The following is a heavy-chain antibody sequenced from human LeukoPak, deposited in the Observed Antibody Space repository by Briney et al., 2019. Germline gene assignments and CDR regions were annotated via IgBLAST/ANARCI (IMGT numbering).Heavy chain of an antibody. Sequence: SETLSLTCTVSGGSISSYYWSWIRQPPGKGLEWIGYIYYSGSTNYNPSLKSRVTISVDTSKNQFSLKLSSVTAADTAVYYCAGQMATNDYWGQGTLVTVSS. J-gene: IGHJ4*02. D-gene: IGHD5-24*01. CDR1: GGSISSYY. CDR2: IYYSGST. V-gene: IGHV4-59*01. CDR3: AGQMATNDY.